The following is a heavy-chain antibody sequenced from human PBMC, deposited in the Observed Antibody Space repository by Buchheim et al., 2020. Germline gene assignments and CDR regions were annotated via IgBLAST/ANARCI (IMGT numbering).Heavy chain of an antibody. CDR1: GGPISSSNG. CDR2: IYHSGST. D-gene: IGHD1-7*01. CDR3: ARLRGRTGTTLAYYYYGMDV. Sequence: QVQLQESGPGLVKPSGTLSLTCAVSGGPISSSNGWSWVRQPPGKGLEWIGEIYHSGSTNYNPSLKSRVTISVDKSQNQFSLKLSSVTAADTAVYYCARLRGRTGTTLAYYYYGMDVWGQGTT. J-gene: IGHJ6*02. V-gene: IGHV4-4*02.